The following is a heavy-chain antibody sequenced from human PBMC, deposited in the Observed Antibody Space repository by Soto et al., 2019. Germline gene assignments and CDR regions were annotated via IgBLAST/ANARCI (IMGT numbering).Heavy chain of an antibody. V-gene: IGHV1-46*01. J-gene: IGHJ6*02. CDR2: INPTTGLT. D-gene: IGHD7-27*01. CDR1: GYAFSNNF. CDR3: VRALGNGYFYGMDI. Sequence: ASVKVSCKASGYAFSNNFMHWVRQAPAQGLEWMGVINPTTGLTSNAQKFQGRITMTSDTSSSTAYMELSSLRSEDTAVYYCVRALGNGYFYGMDIWGQGTTVTVSS.